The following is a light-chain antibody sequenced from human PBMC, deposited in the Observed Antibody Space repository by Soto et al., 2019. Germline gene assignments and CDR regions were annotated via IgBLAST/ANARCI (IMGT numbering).Light chain of an antibody. CDR3: QQYNSWPLT. J-gene: IGKJ4*01. CDR2: AAS. V-gene: IGKV1-39*01. Sequence: DIQMTQSPSSLSASIGDRVTITCRASQNINSHLNWYQQKPGKAPKVLIYAASRLQSGVPLRFSGSGSETEFTLTISSLEPEDFAVYYCQQYNSWPLTFGGGTKVEIK. CDR1: QNINSH.